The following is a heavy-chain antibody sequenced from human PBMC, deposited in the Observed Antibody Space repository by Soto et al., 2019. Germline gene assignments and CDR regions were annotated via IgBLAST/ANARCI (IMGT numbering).Heavy chain of an antibody. Sequence: QVQLVESGGGVVQPGRSLRLSCAASGFPFSSYGMHWVRQAPCKGLEWVAVISYDGSNKYYADSVKGRFTISRDNSKNTLYLQMNSLRAEEKAVYYCSQELWELRSWGQGTLVTVSS. J-gene: IGHJ5*02. CDR2: ISYDGSNK. D-gene: IGHD1-26*01. CDR1: GFPFSSYG. V-gene: IGHV3-30*18. CDR3: SQELWELRS.